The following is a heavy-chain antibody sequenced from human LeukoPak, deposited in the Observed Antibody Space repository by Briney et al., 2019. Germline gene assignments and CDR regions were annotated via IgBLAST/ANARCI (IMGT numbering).Heavy chain of an antibody. J-gene: IGHJ4*02. CDR2: IRYDGSTK. CDR3: AKDRSPYSFDY. V-gene: IGHV3-30*02. Sequence: GGSLRLSCAASGFGFSGYGMHWVRQAPGEGLEWVAFIRYDGSTKYYADSVKGRFTISRDNSKNTLYLQMESLRAEDTAVFYCAKDRSPYSFDYWGQGTLVTVSS. D-gene: IGHD2-21*01. CDR1: GFGFSGYG.